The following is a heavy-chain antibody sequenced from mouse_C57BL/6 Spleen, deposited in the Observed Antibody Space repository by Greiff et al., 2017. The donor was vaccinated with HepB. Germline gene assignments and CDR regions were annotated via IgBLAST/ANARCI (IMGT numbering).Heavy chain of an antibody. CDR2: INPNNGGT. V-gene: IGHV1-26*01. D-gene: IGHD2-3*01. CDR1: GYTFTDYY. CDR3: VRGRDGYYCWYFDV. Sequence: EVQLQQSGPELVKPGASVKISCKASGYTFTDYYMNWVKQSHGKSLEWIGDINPNNGGTSYNQKFKGKATLTVDKSSSTAYMELRSLTSEDSAVYYCVRGRDGYYCWYFDVWGTGTTVTVSS. J-gene: IGHJ1*03.